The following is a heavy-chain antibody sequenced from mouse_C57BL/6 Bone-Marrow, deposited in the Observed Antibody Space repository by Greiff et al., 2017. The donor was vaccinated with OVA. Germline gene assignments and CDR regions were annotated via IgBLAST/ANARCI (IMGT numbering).Heavy chain of an antibody. CDR1: GYAFSSSW. D-gene: IGHD1-1*01. J-gene: IGHJ2*01. CDR3: ATNYGSSYVFDY. CDR2: IYPGDGDT. Sequence: VQLQQSGPELVKPGASVKISCKASGYAFSSSWMNWVKQRPGKGLEWIGRIYPGDGDTNYNGKFKGKATLTADKSSSTAYMQLSSLTSEDSAVYFCATNYGSSYVFDYGGQGTTLTVSS. V-gene: IGHV1-82*01.